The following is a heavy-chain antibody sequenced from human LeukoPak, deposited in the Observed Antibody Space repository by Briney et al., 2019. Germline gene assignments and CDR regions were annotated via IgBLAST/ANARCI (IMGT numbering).Heavy chain of an antibody. V-gene: IGHV1-8*01. Sequence: ASVKVSCKASGYTFTSYDINWVRQATGQGLEWTGWMNPNSGNTGYAQKFQGRVTMTRNTSISTAYMELSNLRSEDTAVYYCARVSLGDYVHFDYWGQGTLVTVSS. CDR2: MNPNSGNT. J-gene: IGHJ4*02. CDR3: ARVSLGDYVHFDY. D-gene: IGHD4-17*01. CDR1: GYTFTSYD.